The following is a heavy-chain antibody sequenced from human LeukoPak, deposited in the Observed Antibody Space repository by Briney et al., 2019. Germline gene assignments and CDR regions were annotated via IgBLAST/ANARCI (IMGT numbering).Heavy chain of an antibody. J-gene: IGHJ4*02. V-gene: IGHV4-61*01. D-gene: IGHD4-17*01. Sequence: SETLSLTCTVSGGSVNSGSSYWSWIRQPPGKGLEWIGYIYYSGSTDYNPSLKSRVTISVDTSKNQFSLKLNSMTAADTAVYYCARTTTKYNTYDYWGQGTLVTVSS. CDR3: ARTTTKYNTYDY. CDR1: GGSVNSGSSY. CDR2: IYYSGST.